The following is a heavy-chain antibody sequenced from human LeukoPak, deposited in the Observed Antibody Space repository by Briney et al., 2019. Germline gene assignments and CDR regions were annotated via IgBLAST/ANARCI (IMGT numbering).Heavy chain of an antibody. V-gene: IGHV3-48*04. CDR2: ISSSSSTI. J-gene: IGHJ6*03. Sequence: GGSLRLPCAASGFTFSSYSMNWVRQAPGKGLEWVSYISSSSSTIYYADSVKGRFTISRDNAKNSLYLQMNSLRAEDTAVYYCARESRGYDILSGKYHRGYYSYYMDVWGKGTTVAVSS. CDR1: GFTFSSYS. CDR3: ARESRGYDILSGKYHRGYYSYYMDV. D-gene: IGHD3-9*01.